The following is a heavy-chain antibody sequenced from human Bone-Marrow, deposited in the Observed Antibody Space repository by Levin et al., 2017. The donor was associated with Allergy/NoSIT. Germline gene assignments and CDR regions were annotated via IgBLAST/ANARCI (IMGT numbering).Heavy chain of an antibody. V-gene: IGHV3-74*01. CDR3: ARLRGYADYDWGFFDV. D-gene: IGHD3-16*01. CDR1: GFTFSNDW. Sequence: GGSLRLSCAASGFTFSNDWMHWIRQAPGKGLVWVSRINSDGSFINYADSVKGRFTISSDNAKKTVFLQMDSLRVEDTAVYYCARLRGYADYDWGFFDVWGRGALVTVSS. J-gene: IGHJ4*02. CDR2: INSDGSFI.